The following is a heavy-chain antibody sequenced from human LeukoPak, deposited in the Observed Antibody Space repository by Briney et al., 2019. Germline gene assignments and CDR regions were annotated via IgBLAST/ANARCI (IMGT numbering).Heavy chain of an antibody. J-gene: IGHJ5*02. V-gene: IGHV1-18*01. CDR2: ISAYNGNT. CDR3: ARAGGFTILRGAVNNWFDP. D-gene: IGHD3-10*01. CDR1: GYTFTSYG. Sequence: GASVKVSCKASGYTFTSYGISWVRQAPGQGLEWMGWISAYNGNTNYAQKLQGRVTMTTDTSTSTAYMELRSLRSDGTAVYYCARAGGFTILRGAVNNWFDPWGQGTLVTVSS.